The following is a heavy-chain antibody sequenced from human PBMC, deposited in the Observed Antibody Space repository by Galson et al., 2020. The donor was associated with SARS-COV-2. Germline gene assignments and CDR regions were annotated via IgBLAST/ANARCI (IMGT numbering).Heavy chain of an antibody. Sequence: TGGSLRLSCARSGFTFSDPWMHWVRQAPGKGLGWVARINSDGSDTKYAGSGKGRFTISRDNARNTLYLQMNSLRVEDTAVYYCANGLRGGVDVWGQGATVIGFS. CDR1: GFTFSDPW. CDR2: INSDGSDT. D-gene: IGHD3-10*01. CDR3: ANGLRGGVDV. V-gene: IGHV3-74*03. J-gene: IGHJ6*02.